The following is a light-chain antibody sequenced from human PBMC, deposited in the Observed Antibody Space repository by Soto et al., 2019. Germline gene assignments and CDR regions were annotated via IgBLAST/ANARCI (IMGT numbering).Light chain of an antibody. CDR1: SSEIGAYNY. J-gene: IGLJ1*01. V-gene: IGLV2-14*03. CDR2: DVS. Sequence: QSVLTQPASVTGSPGQSITISCTGTSSEIGAYNYVSWYQQHPPKAPKLMIYDVSNRPSGVSSRFSGSKSGNTASLTISWLLAEDEADYYCYSYTTTSSYVFGTGTKVTV. CDR3: YSYTTTSSYV.